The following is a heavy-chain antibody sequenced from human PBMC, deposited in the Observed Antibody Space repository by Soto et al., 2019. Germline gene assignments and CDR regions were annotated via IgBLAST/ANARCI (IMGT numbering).Heavy chain of an antibody. V-gene: IGHV1-2*02. CDR2: IDPNSGGT. Sequence: ASVKVSCKASRYTFTGYYIHWVRQAPGQGLEWMGWIDPNSGGTNYAQKFQGRVTLTRDASISTAYMELSRLTSDDTAVYYCTRDYSHTSSWYEGWFDPWGQGTLVTVSS. D-gene: IGHD6-13*01. CDR3: TRDYSHTSSWYEGWFDP. J-gene: IGHJ5*02. CDR1: RYTFTGYY.